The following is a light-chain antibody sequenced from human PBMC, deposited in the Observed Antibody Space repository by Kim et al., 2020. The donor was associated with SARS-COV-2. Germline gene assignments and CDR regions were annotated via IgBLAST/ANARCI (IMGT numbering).Light chain of an antibody. V-gene: IGLV1-51*01. CDR3: STLDSSLSSVV. CDR2: DSN. J-gene: IGLJ2*01. Sequence: GQEVTISCSGGRSNIGRNYVSWYQHVPGTAPKLLIYDSNHRPSGIPDRFSASKSGASATLGITGLQTGDEASYYCSTLDSSLSSVVFGGGTQLTVL. CDR1: RSNIGRNY.